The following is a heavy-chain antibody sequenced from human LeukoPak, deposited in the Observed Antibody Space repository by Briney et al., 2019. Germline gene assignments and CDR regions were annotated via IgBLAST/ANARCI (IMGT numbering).Heavy chain of an antibody. CDR3: ARDGNDYYYYYMDV. CDR2: INPNSGGT. J-gene: IGHJ6*03. V-gene: IGHV1-2*02. D-gene: IGHD4-23*01. Sequence: ASVKVSCKASGYTFTGYYMHWVRQAPGQGLEWMGWINPNSGGTNYAQKLQGRVTMTTDTSTSTAYMELRSLRSDDTAVYYCARDGNDYYYYYMDVWGKGTTVTVSS. CDR1: GYTFTGYY.